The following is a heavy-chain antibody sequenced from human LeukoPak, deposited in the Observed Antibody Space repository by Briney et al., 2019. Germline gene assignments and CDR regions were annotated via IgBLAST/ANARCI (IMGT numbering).Heavy chain of an antibody. CDR3: ARANEAVTTWRYYYGMDV. Sequence: PGGSLRLSCAASGFTFSSYAMHWVRQAPGKGLEWVAVISYDGSNKYYADSVKGRFTISRDNSKNTLYLQMNSLRAEDTAVYYRARANEAVTTWRYYYGMDVWGQGTTVTVSS. J-gene: IGHJ6*02. V-gene: IGHV3-30-3*01. D-gene: IGHD4-17*01. CDR1: GFTFSSYA. CDR2: ISYDGSNK.